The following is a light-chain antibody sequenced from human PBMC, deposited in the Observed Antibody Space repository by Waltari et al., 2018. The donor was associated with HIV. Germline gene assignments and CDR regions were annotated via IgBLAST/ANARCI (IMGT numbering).Light chain of an antibody. CDR3: QSYDSSSRV. J-gene: IGLJ3*02. V-gene: IGLV6-57*01. CDR2: ENN. CDR1: SGNIASSS. Sequence: TVIISCTRSSGNIASSSVQWYQQRPGSSPTPVIYENNQRPSGVPDRFSGSIDHSSNSASLTISGLLTEDEADYYCQSYDSSSRVFGGGTKLTVL.